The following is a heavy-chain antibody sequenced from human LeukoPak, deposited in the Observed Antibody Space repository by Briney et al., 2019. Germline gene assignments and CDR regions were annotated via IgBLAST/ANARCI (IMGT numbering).Heavy chain of an antibody. D-gene: IGHD5-12*01. CDR1: GFTFSSYS. J-gene: IGHJ4*02. CDR2: ISSGSSTI. V-gene: IGHV3-48*01. CDR3: AREWYSGYD. Sequence: GGSLRLSCAASGFTFSSYSMNWVRQAPGKGLEWVSYISSGSSTIYYADSVKGRFTISRDNAKNSLYLQMNSLRAEDTAVYYCAREWYSGYDWGQGTLVTVSS.